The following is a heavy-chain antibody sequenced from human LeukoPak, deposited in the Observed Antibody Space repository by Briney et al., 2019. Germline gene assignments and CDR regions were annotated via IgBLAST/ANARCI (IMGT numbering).Heavy chain of an antibody. Sequence: PSETLSLTCTVSGGSISSSSYYWGWIRQPPGKGLEWIGSIYYSGSTYYNPSLKSRVTISVDTSKNQFSLKLSSVTAADTAVYYCARHSPSFITMVWGAHFDYWGQGTLVTVSS. CDR1: GGSISSSSYY. D-gene: IGHD3-10*01. CDR3: ARHSPSFITMVWGAHFDY. J-gene: IGHJ4*02. V-gene: IGHV4-39*01. CDR2: IYYSGST.